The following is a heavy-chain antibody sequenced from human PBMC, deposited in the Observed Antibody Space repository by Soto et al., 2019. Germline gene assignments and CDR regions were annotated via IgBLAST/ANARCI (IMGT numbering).Heavy chain of an antibody. V-gene: IGHV3-23*01. D-gene: IGHD3-3*01. J-gene: IGHJ4*02. CDR1: VLTFISYA. Sequence: GGSLRLSCAASVLTFISYAMRWVRQAPGKGLEWVSHISNSGRSTKYADSVKGRFTISRDNSKNTLYLQMNSLRAEDTAIYYCAKDALAYYDFWSWGQGTLVTVSS. CDR2: ISNSGRST. CDR3: AKDALAYYDFWS.